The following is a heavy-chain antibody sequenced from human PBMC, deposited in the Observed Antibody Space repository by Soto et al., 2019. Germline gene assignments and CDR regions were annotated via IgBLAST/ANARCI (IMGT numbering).Heavy chain of an antibody. CDR1: GFTFSAYA. V-gene: IGHV3-48*02. Sequence: PGGSLRLSCEGSGFTFSAYAMNWVRQAPGKGLEWVSYISSRSDTLYYADSVKGRFTISRDNAKNSVYLQVNNLRDEDTAVYYCARDWDIVIQSVPIPNYNYGMDGWGQGTTVTVSS. CDR3: ARDWDIVIQSVPIPNYNYGMDG. CDR2: ISSRSDTL. J-gene: IGHJ6*02. D-gene: IGHD2-15*01.